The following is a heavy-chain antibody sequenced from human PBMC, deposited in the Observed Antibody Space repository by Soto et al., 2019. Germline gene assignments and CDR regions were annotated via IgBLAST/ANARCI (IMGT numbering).Heavy chain of an antibody. J-gene: IGHJ4*02. CDR2: IYYSGST. CDR3: ARLPKTYHFDY. CDR1: GGSVSSYY. V-gene: IGHV4-59*08. D-gene: IGHD2-2*01. Sequence: QVQLQESGPGLVKPSETLSLTCTVSGGSVSSYYLCWIRQPQGKRREWIGYIYYSGSTNYNPYLKRRVTISVDTSKHQFSLRLISVTAADTAVYYCARLPKTYHFDYWGQGTLVTASS.